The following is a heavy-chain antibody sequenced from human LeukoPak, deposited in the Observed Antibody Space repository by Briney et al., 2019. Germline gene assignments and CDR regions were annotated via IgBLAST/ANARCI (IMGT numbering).Heavy chain of an antibody. CDR2: FDPEDGET. V-gene: IGHV1-24*01. J-gene: IGHJ3*02. CDR1: GYTLTELS. Sequence: ASVTVSCTVSGYTLTELSIHWLRQAPGKGNEWMGGFDPEDGETVYAQKFQGRVTLTEDTSTDTAYMELSSLRTGDTAVYYCAVRGNYYAFDSWGQGTMVTVSS. CDR3: AVRGNYYAFDS. D-gene: IGHD1-26*01.